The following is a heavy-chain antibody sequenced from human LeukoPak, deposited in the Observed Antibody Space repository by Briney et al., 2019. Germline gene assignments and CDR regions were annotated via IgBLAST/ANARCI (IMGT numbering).Heavy chain of an antibody. CDR1: GGSISSYY. CDR2: IYYSGST. CDR3: ARHSRGYSYGCTGPSNWFDP. V-gene: IGHV4-59*08. J-gene: IGHJ5*02. Sequence: SETLSLTCTVSGGSISSYYWSWIRQPAGKGLEWIGYIYYSGSTNYNPSLKSRVTISVDTSKNQFSLQLSPVTVADTAVYYCARHSRGYSYGCTGPSNWFDPWGQGTLVTVSS. D-gene: IGHD5-18*01.